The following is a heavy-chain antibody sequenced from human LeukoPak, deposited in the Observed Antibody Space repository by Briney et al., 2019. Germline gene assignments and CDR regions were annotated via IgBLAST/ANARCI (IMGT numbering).Heavy chain of an antibody. D-gene: IGHD6-19*01. J-gene: IGHJ3*02. CDR1: GFTFSSYA. CDR3: ARDREQWLVTAFDI. CDR2: ISYDGSNK. Sequence: GGSLRLSCAASGFTFSSYALHWVRQAPGKGLEWVAVISYDGSNKYYADSVKGRFTISRDNSKNTLYLQMNSLRSEDTAVYYCARDREQWLVTAFDIWGQGTMVTASS. V-gene: IGHV3-30-3*01.